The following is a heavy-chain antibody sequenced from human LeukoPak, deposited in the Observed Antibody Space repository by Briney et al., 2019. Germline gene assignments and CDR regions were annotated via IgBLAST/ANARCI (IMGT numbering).Heavy chain of an antibody. Sequence: GGSLRLSCAASGFTFSSYGMHWVRQAPGKGLEWVAVIWYDGSNKYYADSVKGRFTISRDNSKNTLYLQMNSLRAEDTAVYYCAREGMDVYGDHYFDYWGQGTLVTVSS. J-gene: IGHJ4*02. CDR2: IWYDGSNK. CDR1: GFTFSSYG. D-gene: IGHD4-17*01. CDR3: AREGMDVYGDHYFDY. V-gene: IGHV3-33*01.